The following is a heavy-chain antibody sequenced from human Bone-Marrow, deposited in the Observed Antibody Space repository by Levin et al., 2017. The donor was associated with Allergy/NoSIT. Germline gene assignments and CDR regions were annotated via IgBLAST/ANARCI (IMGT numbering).Heavy chain of an antibody. J-gene: IGHJ6*02. CDR2: INHSGFT. CDR1: GGSFSDYV. D-gene: IGHD1/OR15-1a*01. CDR3: ARGRREAVWTKSILNYFYYGMDV. V-gene: IGHV4-34*01. Sequence: NPSETLSLTCAVSGGSFSDYVWIWIRQSPGKGPEWIGQINHSGFTDYNPSLKSRVTISLDTPKSQFSLRLRSVTAADAAKYYCARGRREAVWTKSILNYFYYGMDVWGQGTTVAVSS.